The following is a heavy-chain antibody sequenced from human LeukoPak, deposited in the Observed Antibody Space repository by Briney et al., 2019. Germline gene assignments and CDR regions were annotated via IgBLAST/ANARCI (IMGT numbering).Heavy chain of an antibody. Sequence: PSETLSLTCTVSGGSISSYYWSWIRQPPGKGLEWIGYIYYSGSTNYNPSLKSRVTISVDTSNNQFSLKLSSVTAADTAVYYCARMGYYGSGSPLGYFDYWGQGTLVTVSS. CDR2: IYYSGST. CDR3: ARMGYYGSGSPLGYFDY. D-gene: IGHD3-10*01. V-gene: IGHV4-59*01. J-gene: IGHJ4*02. CDR1: GGSISSYY.